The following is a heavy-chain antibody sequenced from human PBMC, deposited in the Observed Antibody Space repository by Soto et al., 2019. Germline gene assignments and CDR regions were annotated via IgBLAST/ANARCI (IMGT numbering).Heavy chain of an antibody. V-gene: IGHV1-69*13. Sequence: GASVKVSCKASGGTFSSYAISWVRQAPGQGLEWMGGIIPIFGTANYAQKFQGRVTITADESTSTAYMELSSLRSEDTAVYYCANYDLYYYDSSGSLGSDAFDIWGQGTMVTVSS. D-gene: IGHD3-22*01. CDR2: IIPIFGTA. CDR3: ANYDLYYYDSSGSLGSDAFDI. J-gene: IGHJ3*02. CDR1: GGTFSSYA.